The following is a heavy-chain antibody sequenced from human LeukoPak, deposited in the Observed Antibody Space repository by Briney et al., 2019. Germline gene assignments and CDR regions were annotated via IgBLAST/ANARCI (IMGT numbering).Heavy chain of an antibody. CDR1: GFTFSSYG. CDR2: IRYDGSNK. D-gene: IGHD3-22*01. J-gene: IGHJ4*02. CDR3: AKEPNHSSGYWDY. V-gene: IGHV3-30*02. Sequence: GGSLRLSCAASGFTFSSYGMHWVRQAPGKGLEWVAFIRYDGSNKYYADSVKGRFTVSRDNSKSTLFLQMNSLRVEDTAIYYCAKEPNHSSGYWDYWGQGTLVTVSS.